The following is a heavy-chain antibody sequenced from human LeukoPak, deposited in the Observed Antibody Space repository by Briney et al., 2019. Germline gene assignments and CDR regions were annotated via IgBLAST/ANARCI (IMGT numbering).Heavy chain of an antibody. Sequence: SVKVSCKASGGTFSSYAISWVRQAPGQGLEWMGGIIPIFGTANYAQKLQGRVTITTDESTSTAYMELSSLRSEDTAVYYCARGPVDYYDSSGYSYWGQGTLVTVSS. D-gene: IGHD3-22*01. CDR3: ARGPVDYYDSSGYSY. CDR2: IIPIFGTA. CDR1: GGTFSSYA. J-gene: IGHJ4*02. V-gene: IGHV1-69*05.